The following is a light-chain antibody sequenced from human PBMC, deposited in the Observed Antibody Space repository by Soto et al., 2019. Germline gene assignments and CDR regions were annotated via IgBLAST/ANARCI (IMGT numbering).Light chain of an antibody. CDR2: AAS. V-gene: IGKV1-39*01. CDR3: QQSYSTPQT. CDR1: QSICSY. J-gene: IGKJ2*01. Sequence: DIQMTQSQSSLSASVGDSVTITCRASQSICSYLNWYQQKPGKANKLLISAASSLQSGVPSRFSGSGSGTDFTLTISSLQPEDFATYYWQQSYSTPQTFGQGTKLEIK.